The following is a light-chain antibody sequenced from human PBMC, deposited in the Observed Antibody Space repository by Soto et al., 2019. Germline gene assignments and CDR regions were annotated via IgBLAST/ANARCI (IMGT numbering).Light chain of an antibody. Sequence: QSVLTQPASVSGSPGQSITISCVGTSGDIGGYNYVSWYQQHPGKVPKVIIYDVSNRPSGVSYRFSGTKSGNTASLTVSGLQAEDEADLCCPYTRRGTLIFAIGSKVTVL. CDR3: CPYTRRGTLI. J-gene: IGLJ1*01. V-gene: IGLV2-14*01. CDR1: SGDIGGYNY. CDR2: DVS.